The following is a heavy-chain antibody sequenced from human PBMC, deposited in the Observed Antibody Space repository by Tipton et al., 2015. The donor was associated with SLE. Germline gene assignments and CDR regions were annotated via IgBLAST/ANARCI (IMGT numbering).Heavy chain of an antibody. CDR3: ASRSAPGGFDV. CDR2: IYPGDSDT. J-gene: IGHJ3*01. Sequence: QLVQSGAEVKKPGGSLKISCKGSGYSFTNYWIGWVRQMPGKGLEWMGIIYPGDSDTRYSPSFQGQVTLSADKSISTAYLQWSRLKASDTAMYSCASRSAPGGFDVGGQGTMVTVSS. D-gene: IGHD2-8*02. V-gene: IGHV5-51*03. CDR1: GYSFTNYW.